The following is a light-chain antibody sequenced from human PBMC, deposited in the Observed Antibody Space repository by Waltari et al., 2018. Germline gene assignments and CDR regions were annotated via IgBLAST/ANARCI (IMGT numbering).Light chain of an antibody. J-gene: IGLJ2*01. CDR1: RADSDIHNF. CDR3: CSYGSSYTLV. V-gene: IGLV2-23*03. CDR2: DGA. Sequence: ALTQPASVSGSRGKSSTISCTGLRADSDIHNFVPWYQLLPDKAPKLIIYDGAQRPSGVSPRFSASKSGSTASLTISGLQADDEADYFCCSYGSSYTLVFGGGTRLTVL.